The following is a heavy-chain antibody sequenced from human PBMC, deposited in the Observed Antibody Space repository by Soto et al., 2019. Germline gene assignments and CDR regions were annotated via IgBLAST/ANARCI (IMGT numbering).Heavy chain of an antibody. CDR3: AIDLEEDGDNLPYY. CDR1: GGTFSSYA. J-gene: IGHJ4*02. Sequence: QVQLVQSGSEVKQPGSSVKVSCKASGGTFSSYAISWVRQAPGQGLEWMVGIIPIFVTANYAQKFQGRATITADESTSTAYMELSSLRSEDTAVYYCAIDLEEDGDNLPYYWGQGTLVTVSS. V-gene: IGHV1-69*12. CDR2: IIPIFVTA.